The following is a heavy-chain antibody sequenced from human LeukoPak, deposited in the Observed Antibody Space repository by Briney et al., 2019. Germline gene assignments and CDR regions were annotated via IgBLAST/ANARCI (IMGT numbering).Heavy chain of an antibody. J-gene: IGHJ6*03. Sequence: KSGGSLRLSCAASGFTFRSYAMNWVRQAPGKGLEWVSGVSATGGSTYYADSVKGRFTVSRDNSKNTLYLQMNRLRAEDTAVYYCARDQKQAYSDILTGYSNPYYYYYMDVWGKGTTVTISS. CDR3: ARDQKQAYSDILTGYSNPYYYYYMDV. V-gene: IGHV3-23*01. D-gene: IGHD3-9*01. CDR1: GFTFRSYA. CDR2: VSATGGST.